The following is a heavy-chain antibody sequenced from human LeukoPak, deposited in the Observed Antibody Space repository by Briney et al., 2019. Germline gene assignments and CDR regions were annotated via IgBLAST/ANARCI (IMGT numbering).Heavy chain of an antibody. V-gene: IGHV3-13*01. D-gene: IGHD1-1*01. J-gene: IGHJ6*03. CDR3: ARGPPRGKYYYVDV. CDR1: GFTFSSFD. Sequence: GGSLRLSCAASGFTFSSFDMHWVRQPTGQGLEWVSTIGTASDTYYPGSVEGRFTLSRDNAKNSLYLQMNSLTARDTAVYYCARGPPRGKYYYVDVWGKGTTVTVSS. CDR2: IGTASDT.